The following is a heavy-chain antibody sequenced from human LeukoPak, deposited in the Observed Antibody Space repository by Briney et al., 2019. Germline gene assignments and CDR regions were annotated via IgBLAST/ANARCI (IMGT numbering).Heavy chain of an antibody. D-gene: IGHD2-2*01. Sequence: GGSLRLSCAAFGFTFSGSAMHWVRQASGKGLEWVGRIRSKPNNYATTYAASVEGRFTISRDDSKNTAYLQMNSLKTDDTALYYCTRGYCSSTSCFSLDYWGQGTLVTVSS. CDR1: GFTFSGSA. J-gene: IGHJ4*02. V-gene: IGHV3-73*01. CDR2: IRSKPNNYAT. CDR3: TRGYCSSTSCFSLDY.